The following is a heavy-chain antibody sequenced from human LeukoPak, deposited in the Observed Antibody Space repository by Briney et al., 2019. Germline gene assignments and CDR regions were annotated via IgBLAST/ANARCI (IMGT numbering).Heavy chain of an antibody. Sequence: PGGSLRLSCAASGFTFSSYSMNWVRQAPGKGLEWVSSISSSSSYIYYADSVKGRFTISRDNSKNTLYLQMNSLRAEDTAVYYCAQSGSYYFPFDYWGQGTLVTVSS. J-gene: IGHJ4*02. CDR2: ISSSSSYI. CDR3: AQSGSYYFPFDY. D-gene: IGHD1-26*01. V-gene: IGHV3-21*01. CDR1: GFTFSSYS.